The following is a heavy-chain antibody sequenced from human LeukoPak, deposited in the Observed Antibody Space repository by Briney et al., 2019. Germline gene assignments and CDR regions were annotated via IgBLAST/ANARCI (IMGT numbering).Heavy chain of an antibody. Sequence: GESLKISCKASGYTISSYWISWVRQMPGKGLEWMGNIDPTDSYTNYSPSFQGHVTISADKSISTAYLQWSSLKASDTAMYYCARLGNCGGDCYAIDYWGQGTLVTVSS. CDR1: GYTISSYW. V-gene: IGHV5-10-1*01. D-gene: IGHD2-21*02. CDR2: IDPTDSYT. J-gene: IGHJ4*02. CDR3: ARLGNCGGDCYAIDY.